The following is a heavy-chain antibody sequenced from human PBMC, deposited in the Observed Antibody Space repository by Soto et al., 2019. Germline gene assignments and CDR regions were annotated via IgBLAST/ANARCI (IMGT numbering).Heavy chain of an antibody. J-gene: IGHJ2*01. Sequence: ASVKVSCKVSGYTLTELSMHWVRQAPGKGLEWMGGFDPEDGETIYAQKFQGRVTRTEDTSTDTAYMELSSLRSQDTAVYYWARRGATSGFSFELWGRGALVTFSS. CDR1: GYTLTELS. CDR2: FDPEDGET. CDR3: ARRGATSGFSFEL. V-gene: IGHV1-24*01. D-gene: IGHD5-12*01.